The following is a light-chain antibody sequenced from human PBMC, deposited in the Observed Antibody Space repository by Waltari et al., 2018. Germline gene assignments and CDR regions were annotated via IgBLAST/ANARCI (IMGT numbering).Light chain of an antibody. Sequence: IVLTQSPGTLSLSAGERATLSCRASQSVDTTRLGWYQQKPGQAPRLLIYDTSIRATGIPDRFSGSGSGTDFTLTISRLEPEDFAVYFCQQYHTPLSFGQGTKVEI. CDR3: QQYHTPLS. J-gene: IGKJ1*01. CDR2: DTS. V-gene: IGKV3-20*01. CDR1: QSVDTTR.